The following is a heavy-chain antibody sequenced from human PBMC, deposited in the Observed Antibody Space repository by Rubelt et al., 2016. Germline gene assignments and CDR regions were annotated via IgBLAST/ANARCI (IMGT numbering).Heavy chain of an antibody. D-gene: IGHD6-6*01. Sequence: QVQLVQSGAEVKKPGASVKVSCKASGYTFTRYGISWVRQAPGQGLEWMGWISAYNGNTNYAQKLQGRVNMTTDTSTSTAYMELRSLRSDDTAVDYCARDRIRIAARQGWYFDLWGRGTLVTVSS. CDR1: GYTFTRYG. V-gene: IGHV1-18*01. CDR3: ARDRIRIAARQGWYFDL. CDR2: ISAYNGNT. J-gene: IGHJ2*01.